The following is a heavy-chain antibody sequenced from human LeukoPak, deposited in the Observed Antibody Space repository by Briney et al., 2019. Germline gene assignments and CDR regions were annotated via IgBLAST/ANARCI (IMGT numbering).Heavy chain of an antibody. J-gene: IGHJ6*02. V-gene: IGHV3-49*04. CDR3: SRGPRQLWLHNGMDG. CDR2: FRSKNYGGTT. Sequence: GGSLTLSCATSGFTLGDHAMSWVRHAPGKGREWVGFFRSKNYGGTTEYAASVKRRFTISQDDSERFAYPQSDRMKTEDTAVYYCSRGPRQLWLHNGMDGWGQGTTVTFS. CDR1: GFTLGDHA. D-gene: IGHD5-18*01.